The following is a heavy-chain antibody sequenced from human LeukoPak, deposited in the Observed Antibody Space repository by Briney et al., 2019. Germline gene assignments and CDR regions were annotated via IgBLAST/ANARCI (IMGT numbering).Heavy chain of an antibody. J-gene: IGHJ4*02. V-gene: IGHV4-59*01. Sequence: PSETLSLTCTVSGGSISSYYWSWIRQPPGKGLEGIGYIYYSGSTNYNPSLTSRVTISVDTSKNQFSLKLSSVTAADTAVYYCARVGPNSSGYFDFDYWGQRTLVTVSS. CDR3: ARVGPNSSGYFDFDY. CDR1: GGSISSYY. CDR2: IYYSGST. D-gene: IGHD3-22*01.